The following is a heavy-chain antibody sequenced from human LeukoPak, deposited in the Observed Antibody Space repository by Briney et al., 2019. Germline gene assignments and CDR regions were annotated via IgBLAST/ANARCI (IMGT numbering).Heavy chain of an antibody. CDR2: INPNSGGT. V-gene: IGHV1-2*02. CDR3: ARDATFGYSYGYYYYMDV. D-gene: IGHD5-18*01. Sequence: ASVKVSCKASGYTFTNYGLGWVRQAPGQGLEWMGWINPNSGGTNYAQKFQGRVTMTRDTSISTAYMELGRLRSDDTAVYYCARDATFGYSYGYYYYMDVWGKGTTVTVSS. CDR1: GYTFTNYG. J-gene: IGHJ6*03.